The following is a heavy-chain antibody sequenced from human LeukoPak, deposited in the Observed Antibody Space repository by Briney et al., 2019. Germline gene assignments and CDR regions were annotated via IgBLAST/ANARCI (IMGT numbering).Heavy chain of an antibody. V-gene: IGHV3-21*01. J-gene: IGHJ6*03. Sequence: PGGSLRLSCAASGFTFSSYSMNWVRQAPGKGLEWVSSISSSSSYIYYADSVKGRFTISRDNAKNSLYLQMNSLRAEDTAVYYCASAIGVVAGFSYYYYMDVWGKGTTVTVSS. CDR1: GFTFSSYS. D-gene: IGHD2-15*01. CDR2: ISSSSSYI. CDR3: ASAIGVVAGFSYYYYMDV.